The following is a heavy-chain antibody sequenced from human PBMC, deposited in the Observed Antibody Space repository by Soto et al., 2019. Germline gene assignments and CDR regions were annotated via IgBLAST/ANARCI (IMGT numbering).Heavy chain of an antibody. V-gene: IGHV3-11*01. CDR2: INTRGTTI. J-gene: IGHJ4*01. Sequence: GGSLRLSCAASGFTFSDYYMSWIRQAPGKGLEWVSYINTRGTTIYYADSVKGRFTISRDNAKKSLYLQMNNLRVEDTAVYYCASKPYCGDECYYNYWGQGILVTVSS. CDR3: ASKPYCGDECYYNY. D-gene: IGHD2-21*01. CDR1: GFTFSDYY.